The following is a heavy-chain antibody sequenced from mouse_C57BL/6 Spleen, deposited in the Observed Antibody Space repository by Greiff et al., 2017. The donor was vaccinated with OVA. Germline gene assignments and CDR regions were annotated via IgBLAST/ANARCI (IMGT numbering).Heavy chain of an antibody. Sequence: QVQLQQPGAELVKPGASVKLSCKASGYTFTSYWMQRVKQRPGQGLEWIGEIDPSDSYTNYNQKFKGKATLTVDTSSSTAYMQLSSLTSEDSAVYYCARSEDGYYPFAYWGQGTLVTVSA. CDR3: ARSEDGYYPFAY. CDR2: IDPSDSYT. D-gene: IGHD2-3*01. J-gene: IGHJ3*01. CDR1: GYTFTSYW. V-gene: IGHV1-50*01.